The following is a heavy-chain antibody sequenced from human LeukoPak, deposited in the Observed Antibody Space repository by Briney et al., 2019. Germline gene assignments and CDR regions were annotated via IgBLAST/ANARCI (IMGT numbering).Heavy chain of an antibody. CDR3: ARERGYYDSSGYLMGRSSSGY. D-gene: IGHD3-22*01. J-gene: IGHJ4*02. CDR1: GYTFTGYY. Sequence: ASVKVSCKASGYTFTGYYMHWVRQAPGQGLEWMGWINPNSGGTNYAQKFQGRVTMTRDTSISTAYVELSRLRSDDTAVYYCARERGYYDSSGYLMGRSSSGYWGQGTLVTVSS. V-gene: IGHV1-2*02. CDR2: INPNSGGT.